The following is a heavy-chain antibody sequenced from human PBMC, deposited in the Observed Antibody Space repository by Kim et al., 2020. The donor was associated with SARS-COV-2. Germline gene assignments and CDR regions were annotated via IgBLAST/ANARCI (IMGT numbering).Heavy chain of an antibody. Sequence: YADSAKGRFTISRDHTKNTLYLQMSSLRAEDTAVYYCARENIVTTPGSFDIWGQGTLVTVSS. CDR3: ARENIVTTPGSFDI. D-gene: IGHD5-12*01. J-gene: IGHJ3*02. V-gene: IGHV3-74*01.